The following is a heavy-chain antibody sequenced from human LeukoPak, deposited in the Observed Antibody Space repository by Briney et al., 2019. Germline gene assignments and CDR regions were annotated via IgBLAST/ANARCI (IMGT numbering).Heavy chain of an antibody. CDR2: IYHSGST. CDR3: ARDWPEGRQYYDFWSGYYYFDY. CDR1: GYSISSGYY. V-gene: IGHV4-38-2*02. Sequence: PSETLSLTCTVSGYSISSGYYWGWIRQPPGKGLEWIGSIYHSGSTYYNPSLKSRVTISVDTSKNQFSLKLSSVTAADTAVYYCARDWPEGRQYYDFWSGYYYFDYWGQGTLVTVSS. J-gene: IGHJ4*02. D-gene: IGHD3-3*01.